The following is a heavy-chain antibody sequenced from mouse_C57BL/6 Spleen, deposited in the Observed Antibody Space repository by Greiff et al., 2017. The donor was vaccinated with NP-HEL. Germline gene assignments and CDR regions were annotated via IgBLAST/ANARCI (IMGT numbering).Heavy chain of an antibody. D-gene: IGHD1-1*01. J-gene: IGHJ3*01. CDR3: TTRAAYYGSQGFAY. Sequence: VQLQQSGAELVRPGASVKLSCTASGFNIKDDYMHWVKQRPEQGLEWIGWIDPENGDTEYASKFQGKATITADTSSNTAYLQLSSLTYEDTAVYYCTTRAAYYGSQGFAYWGQGTLVTVSA. CDR2: IDPENGDT. CDR1: GFNIKDDY. V-gene: IGHV14-4*01.